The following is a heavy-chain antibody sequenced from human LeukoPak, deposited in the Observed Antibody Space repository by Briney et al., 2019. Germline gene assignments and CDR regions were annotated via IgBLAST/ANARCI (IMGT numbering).Heavy chain of an antibody. V-gene: IGHV3-23*01. CDR2: IIGSGDST. Sequence: GGSLRLSCAASGFTFSSYAMSWVRQAPGMGLEWVSVIIGSGDSTYYADSVKGRFTISRDNSKNSLYLQMNSLRVEDTAVYYCVRGQTVMTFDYWGQGTPVTVSS. CDR3: VRGQTVMTFDY. CDR1: GFTFSSYA. J-gene: IGHJ4*02. D-gene: IGHD4-11*01.